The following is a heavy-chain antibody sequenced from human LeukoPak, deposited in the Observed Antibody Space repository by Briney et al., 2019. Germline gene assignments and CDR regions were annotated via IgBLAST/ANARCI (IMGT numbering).Heavy chain of an antibody. V-gene: IGHV1-2*02. CDR1: GYSFTGNY. D-gene: IGHD3-3*01. Sequence: ASVNVSCKASGYSFTGNYMHWVRQASGQGLEGMGWINPNSGGTNYAQKFQGRVTMTRDTSISTAYMELSRLRSDDTAVYYCARDVPSLWSGYYTGCFDYWGQGTLVTVSS. CDR2: INPNSGGT. CDR3: ARDVPSLWSGYYTGCFDY. J-gene: IGHJ4*02.